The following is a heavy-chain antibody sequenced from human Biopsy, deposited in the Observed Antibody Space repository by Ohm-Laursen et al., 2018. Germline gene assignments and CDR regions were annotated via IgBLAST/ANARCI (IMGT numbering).Heavy chain of an antibody. CDR2: IWYDGSRQ. J-gene: IGHJ3*02. Sequence: SLRLSCAASGFTFSSYGMHWVRQAPGKGLEWVAVIWYDGSRQYYADSVEGRFTIYRDNSKNTLYLQMNSLGAEDTAVYYCAKVYNMFGQPSPDAFDIWGQGTMVTVSS. CDR3: AKVYNMFGQPSPDAFDI. D-gene: IGHD3-10*02. CDR1: GFTFSSYG. V-gene: IGHV3-33*06.